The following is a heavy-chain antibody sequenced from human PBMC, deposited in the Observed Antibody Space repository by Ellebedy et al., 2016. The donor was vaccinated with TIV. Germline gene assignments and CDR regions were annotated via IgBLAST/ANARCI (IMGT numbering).Heavy chain of an antibody. V-gene: IGHV4-59*01. D-gene: IGHD1-26*01. CDR2: MYYIGRT. J-gene: IGHJ4*02. CDR3: ARVGFEQWEIGD. Sequence: MPSETLSLTCNVSGVSISSYYWTWIRQPPGKGLEWIGYMYYIGRTNYNPSLKSRVTISVGTSKNQFSLNVNSVTAADTAVYYCARVGFEQWEIGDWGQGTLVTVSS. CDR1: GVSISSYY.